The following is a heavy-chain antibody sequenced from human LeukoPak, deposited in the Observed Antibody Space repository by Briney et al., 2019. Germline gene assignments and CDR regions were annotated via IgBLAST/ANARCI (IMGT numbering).Heavy chain of an antibody. D-gene: IGHD5-18*01. Sequence: PGRSLRLSCAASGFTFSNYGMHWVRQAPGKGLEWVAVISFDGNTTYYADSVKGRFTISRDNSKTALSLQMSSLRAEDTALYYCAKENTAVGGTYYFDFWGQGTLVTVSS. V-gene: IGHV3-30*18. CDR1: GFTFSNYG. CDR3: AKENTAVGGTYYFDF. CDR2: ISFDGNTT. J-gene: IGHJ4*02.